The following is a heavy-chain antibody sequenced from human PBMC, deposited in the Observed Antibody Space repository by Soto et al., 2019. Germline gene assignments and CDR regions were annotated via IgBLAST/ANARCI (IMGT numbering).Heavy chain of an antibody. J-gene: IGHJ6*02. CDR1: GFTFSGYS. V-gene: IGHV3-21*01. CDR2: ISSSSSYI. Sequence: PGGSLRLSCAACGFTFSGYSMNWVRQAPGKGLEWVSSISSSSSYIYYADSVKGRFTISRDNAKNSLYLQMNSLRAEDTAVYYCARAQGYCTNGVCYSPDYYYYYGMDVWGQGTTVTVSS. CDR3: ARAQGYCTNGVCYSPDYYYYYGMDV. D-gene: IGHD2-8*01.